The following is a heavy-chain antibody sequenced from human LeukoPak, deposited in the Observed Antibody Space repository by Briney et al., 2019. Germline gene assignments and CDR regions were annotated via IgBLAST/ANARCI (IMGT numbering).Heavy chain of an antibody. J-gene: IGHJ2*01. CDR3: ARRMVLLGYFDF. CDR2: IYYSGST. V-gene: IGHV4-31*03. CDR1: GGSISSGGYY. D-gene: IGHD2/OR15-2a*01. Sequence: SETLSLTCTVSGGSISSGGYYWSWIRQHPGKGLEWIGYIYYSGSTYYNPSLKSRVTISVDTSKNQFSLKLSSVTAADTAVYYCARRMVLLGYFDFWGRGTLVTVSS.